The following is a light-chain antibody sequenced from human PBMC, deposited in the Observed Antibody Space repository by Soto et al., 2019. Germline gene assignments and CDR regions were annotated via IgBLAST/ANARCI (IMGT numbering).Light chain of an antibody. CDR1: QSISNW. CDR3: QQYHSLIT. Sequence: DIQMTQSPSTLPASVGDIVTITCRASQSISNWLAFYQQKPGTAPKLLIYHASTLESGVPSRFSGRGSGTDFTFTISSLQPEDIATYYCQQYHSLITFGRGTRLEI. CDR2: HAS. V-gene: IGKV1-5*01. J-gene: IGKJ5*01.